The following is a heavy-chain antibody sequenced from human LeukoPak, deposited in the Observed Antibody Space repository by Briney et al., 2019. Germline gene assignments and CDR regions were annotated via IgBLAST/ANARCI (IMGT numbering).Heavy chain of an antibody. V-gene: IGHV3-23*01. D-gene: IGHD3-22*01. Sequence: GGSLRLSCAASGFTFSSYAMSWVRQAPGKGLEWVSFISPSGDRTSNADSVEGRFTIYRDNTRNTLYLQMNSLRYEDTGVYYCAIMHGYYDGSGFWVQWGQGTLVTVSS. CDR2: ISPSGDRT. CDR3: AIMHGYYDGSGFWVQ. CDR1: GFTFSSYA. J-gene: IGHJ4*02.